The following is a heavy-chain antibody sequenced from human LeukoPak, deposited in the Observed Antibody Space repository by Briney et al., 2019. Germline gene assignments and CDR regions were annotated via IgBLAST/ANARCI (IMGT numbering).Heavy chain of an antibody. CDR3: ARCGEPSYDILTGYCRFDY. Sequence: ASVKVFCKASGYTFTSYYMHWVRRAPGQGLEWMGIINPSGGSTSYAQKFQGRVTMTRDTSTGTVYMEVSSLRSEDTAVYYCARCGEPSYDILTGYCRFDYWGQGTLVTVSS. D-gene: IGHD3-9*01. V-gene: IGHV1-46*01. CDR1: GYTFTSYY. CDR2: INPSGGST. J-gene: IGHJ4*02.